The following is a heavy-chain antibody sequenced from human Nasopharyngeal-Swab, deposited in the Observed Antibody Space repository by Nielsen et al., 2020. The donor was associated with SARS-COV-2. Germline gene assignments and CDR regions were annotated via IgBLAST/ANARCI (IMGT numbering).Heavy chain of an antibody. D-gene: IGHD4-23*01. Sequence: ASVKVSCKASGYTFTGYYMHWVRQAPGQGLEWMGWINPNSGGTNYAQKFQGWVTITRDTSASTGYMELTSLRSEDTAVYYCARDPDGWKPFDHWGQGTLVTVSS. CDR3: ARDPDGWKPFDH. J-gene: IGHJ4*02. V-gene: IGHV1-2*04. CDR2: INPNSGGT. CDR1: GYTFTGYY.